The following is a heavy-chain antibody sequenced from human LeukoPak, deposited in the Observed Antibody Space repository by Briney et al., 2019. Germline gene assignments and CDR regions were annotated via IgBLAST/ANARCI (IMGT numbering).Heavy chain of an antibody. J-gene: IGHJ2*01. D-gene: IGHD3-22*01. Sequence: PSETLSLTCAVYGGSFSGSYWSWIRQPPGKGLEWIGEINHSGITHYNPSLKSRVTISVDTSKNQFSLKLTSVTAADTAVYYCARQEHLNYYDSSGYPYWYFDLWGRGTLVTVSS. CDR1: GGSFSGSY. V-gene: IGHV4-34*01. CDR2: INHSGIT. CDR3: ARQEHLNYYDSSGYPYWYFDL.